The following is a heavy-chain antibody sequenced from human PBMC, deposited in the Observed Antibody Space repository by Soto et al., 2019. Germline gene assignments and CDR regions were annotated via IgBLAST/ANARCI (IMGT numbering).Heavy chain of an antibody. V-gene: IGHV1-69*13. D-gene: IGHD1-7*01. CDR3: ARVYFPADNWNYGDAVDI. CDR1: VGTLSSYA. Sequence: SVKVSCKASVGTLSSYAISWVRQAPGKGLEWMGGIIPIFGTENYAQKFQCRVTFTADESTSTAYMELSSLRSEDRAVYFCARVYFPADNWNYGDAVDIWGKGTMVTVSS. CDR2: IIPIFGTE. J-gene: IGHJ3*02.